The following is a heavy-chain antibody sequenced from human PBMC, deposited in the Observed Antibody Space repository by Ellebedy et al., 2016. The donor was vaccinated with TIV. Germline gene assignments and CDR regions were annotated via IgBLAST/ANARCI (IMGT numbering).Heavy chain of an antibody. CDR2: IKQDGSEK. D-gene: IGHD6-19*01. V-gene: IGHV3-7*01. Sequence: GESLKISXAASGFTFSSYWMSWVRQAPGKGLEWVANIKQDGSEKYYVDSVKGRFTISRDNAKNSLYLQMNSLRAEDTAVYYCARDFSGWYFDYWGQGTLVTVSS. J-gene: IGHJ4*02. CDR1: GFTFSSYW. CDR3: ARDFSGWYFDY.